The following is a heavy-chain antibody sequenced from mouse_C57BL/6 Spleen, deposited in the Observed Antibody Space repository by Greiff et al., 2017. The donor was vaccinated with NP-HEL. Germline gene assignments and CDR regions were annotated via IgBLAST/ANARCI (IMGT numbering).Heavy chain of an antibody. D-gene: IGHD3-2*02. CDR2: ILPGSGST. Sequence: QVQLQQSGAELMKPGASVKLSCKATGYTFTGYWIEWVKQRPGHGLEWIGEILPGSGSTNYNEKFKGKATFTADTSSNTAYMQLSSLTTEDSAIYYCARRQLRLQGSVYYFDYWGQGTTLTVSS. CDR3: ARRQLRLQGSVYYFDY. J-gene: IGHJ2*01. V-gene: IGHV1-9*01. CDR1: GYTFTGYW.